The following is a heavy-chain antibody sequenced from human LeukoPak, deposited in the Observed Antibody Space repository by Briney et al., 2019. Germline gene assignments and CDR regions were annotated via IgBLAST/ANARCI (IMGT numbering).Heavy chain of an antibody. CDR1: GGSFSGYY. V-gene: IGHV4-34*01. J-gene: IGHJ4*02. CDR3: ARGRGLLLWFGESDRLRFDY. CDR2: INHSGST. D-gene: IGHD3-10*01. Sequence: SETLSLTCAVYGGSFSGYYWSWIRQPPGKGLEWIGEINHSGSTNYNPSLKSRVTISVDTSKNQFALKLSSVTAEDTAVYYCARGRGLLLWFGESDRLRFDYWGQGTLVTVSS.